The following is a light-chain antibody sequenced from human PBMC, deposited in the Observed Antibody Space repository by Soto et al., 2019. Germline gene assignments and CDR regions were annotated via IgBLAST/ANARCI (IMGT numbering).Light chain of an antibody. J-gene: IGKJ1*01. V-gene: IGKV3-20*01. CDR3: QQYGSSPRT. CDR2: GAS. CDR1: QSIKSSS. Sequence: EIVLTQSPGTLSLSPGERATLSCRASQSIKSSSLAWCQQRPGQAPRLLIYGASSRATGIPDKFSGSGSGTDFTLTISRLEPEDFAIYYCQQYGSSPRTFGQGTKVDIK.